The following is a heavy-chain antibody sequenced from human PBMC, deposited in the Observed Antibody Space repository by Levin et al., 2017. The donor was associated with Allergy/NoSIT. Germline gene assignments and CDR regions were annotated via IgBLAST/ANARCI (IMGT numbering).Heavy chain of an antibody. J-gene: IGHJ2*01. D-gene: IGHD6-13*01. CDR1: GFSLSTTGVG. V-gene: IGHV2-5*02. Sequence: SGPTLVKPTQTLTLTCTFSGFSLSTTGVGVGWVRQPPGKALEWLALIYWDADKRYSPSLKSRLTITTDPSKNHVVLIMTNMYPVDTATYYCAHGGSWYGGGYFDLGGRGTLVTVSS. CDR2: IYWDADK. CDR3: AHGGSWYGGGYFDL.